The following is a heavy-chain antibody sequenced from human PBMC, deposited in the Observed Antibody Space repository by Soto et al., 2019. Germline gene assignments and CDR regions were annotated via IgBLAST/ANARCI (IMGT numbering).Heavy chain of an antibody. CDR1: GGTFSSYA. CDR2: IIPIFGTA. CDR3: ARDLQQQLALYYCMDV. Sequence: QVQLVQSGAEVKKPGSSVKVSCKASGGTFSSYAISWVRQSPGQGLEWMGGIIPIFGTANYAQKFQGRVTITADESTSTAYMELSSLRSDDTAVYYCARDLQQQLALYYCMDVWGQGTTVTVSS. J-gene: IGHJ6*02. V-gene: IGHV1-69*01. D-gene: IGHD6-13*01.